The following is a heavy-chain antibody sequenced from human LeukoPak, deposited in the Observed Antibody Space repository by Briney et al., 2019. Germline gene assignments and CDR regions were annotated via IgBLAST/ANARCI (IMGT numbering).Heavy chain of an antibody. V-gene: IGHV4-59*01. Sequence: SETLSLTCTVSGGSISSYYWSWIRQPPGKGLEWIGYIYYSGSTNYNPSLKSRVTISVDTSKNQFSLKLSSVTAADTAVYYCARVGSRARATYYFDYWGQGTLVTVSS. J-gene: IGHJ4*02. CDR3: ARVGSRARATYYFDY. D-gene: IGHD6-6*01. CDR1: GGSISSYY. CDR2: IYYSGST.